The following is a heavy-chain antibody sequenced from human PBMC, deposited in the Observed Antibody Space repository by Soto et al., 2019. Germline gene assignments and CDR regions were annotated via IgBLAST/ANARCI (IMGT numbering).Heavy chain of an antibody. CDR1: GFIFKNYA. V-gene: IGHV3-30*02. CDR3: TKSSGGTSSVGMDY. J-gene: IGHJ4*02. Sequence: GGSLRLSCAASGFIFKNYALNWVRQAPGKGLEWVASITRDGCNKYYADSVKGRFTISRDNSRDTLSLQMTALRTEDSSIYYCTKSSGGTSSVGMDYWGQGTRVTVLL. CDR2: ITRDGCNK. D-gene: IGHD3-22*01.